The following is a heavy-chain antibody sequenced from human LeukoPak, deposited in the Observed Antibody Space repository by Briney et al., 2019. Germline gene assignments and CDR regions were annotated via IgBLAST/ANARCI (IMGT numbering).Heavy chain of an antibody. CDR2: IREDGSEK. CDR3: ARDAAVTHYFDY. Sequence: GGSLRLSCAASGFTFSNYWMSWVRQAPGKGLEWVANIREDGSEKWYVDSVKGRFTISRDNAKNSLYLQMNSLRVEDTAVYYCARDAAVTHYFDYWGQGTLVTASS. CDR1: GFTFSNYW. D-gene: IGHD2-21*02. J-gene: IGHJ4*02. V-gene: IGHV3-7*01.